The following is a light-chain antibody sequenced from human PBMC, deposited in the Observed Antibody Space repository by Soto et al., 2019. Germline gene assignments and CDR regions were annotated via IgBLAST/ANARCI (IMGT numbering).Light chain of an antibody. Sequence: EIVLTQSPGTLSLTPGERATLSCTASQTVYDGHLAWYQQNPGQAPRLLTYGSSTTAAGIPDRSSGSESGTGFTLTISSLEPEDFAVYYCQQYVSSPRTFGQGTKVDIK. CDR1: QTVYDGH. CDR3: QQYVSSPRT. CDR2: GSS. J-gene: IGKJ1*01. V-gene: IGKV3-20*01.